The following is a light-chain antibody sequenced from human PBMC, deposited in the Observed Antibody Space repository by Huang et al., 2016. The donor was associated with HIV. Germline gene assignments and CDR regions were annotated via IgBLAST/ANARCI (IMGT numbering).Light chain of an antibody. CDR3: QQYDNLPLT. CDR1: QDISNY. V-gene: IGKV1-33*01. Sequence: DIQMAQSPSSLSASVGDRVTITCQASQDISNYLNWYQQKPGKAPKLLIYDASNLETGVPSRFSGSGSGPCFTLTISGLQPEDFATYHCQQYDNLPLTFGQETRLDIK. CDR2: DAS. J-gene: IGKJ5*01.